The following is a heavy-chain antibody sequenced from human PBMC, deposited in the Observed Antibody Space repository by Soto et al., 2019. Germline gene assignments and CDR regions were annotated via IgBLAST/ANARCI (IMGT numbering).Heavy chain of an antibody. CDR3: VRWSYLDY. Sequence: GGALKLSCAASGCSFISYAMSWVRQAPGKGLEWVSTISGSDGKTFYADSVKGRFSISRDTSKNMLYLQMNNLRGDDTAVYYCVRWSYLDYWGQGTRVTVSS. CDR1: GCSFISYA. V-gene: IGHV3-23*01. D-gene: IGHD3-3*01. J-gene: IGHJ4*02. CDR2: ISGSDGKT.